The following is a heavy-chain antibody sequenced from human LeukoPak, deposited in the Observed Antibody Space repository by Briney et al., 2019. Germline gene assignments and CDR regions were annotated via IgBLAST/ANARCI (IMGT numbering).Heavy chain of an antibody. V-gene: IGHV4-4*02. CDR3: ARHLAAAGTRGFDL. D-gene: IGHD6-25*01. J-gene: IGHJ5*02. CDR1: GGPVTSNW. CDR2: IYHSGTS. Sequence: SETLSLTCAVSGGPVTSNWWSWVRQPPGKGLQWIGEIYHSGTSNYDPSLWGRVTISVDKSKNQISLKLSSVTAADTAVYFCARHLAAAGTRGFDLWGQGTLVTASS.